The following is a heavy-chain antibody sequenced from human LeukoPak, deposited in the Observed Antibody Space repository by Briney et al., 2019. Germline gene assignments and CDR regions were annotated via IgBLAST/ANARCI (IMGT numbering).Heavy chain of an antibody. CDR1: GFTFGSYG. Sequence: GGSLRLSCAASGFTFGSYGMHWVRQAPDKGLEWVTFIRYDGSNKYYADSVKGRFTISRDNSKNTLYLQMNSLRAEDTAVYYCAKDVRQQLVLGSLGRWGQGTLVTVSS. V-gene: IGHV3-30*02. CDR3: AKDVRQQLVLGSLGR. D-gene: IGHD6-13*01. J-gene: IGHJ4*02. CDR2: IRYDGSNK.